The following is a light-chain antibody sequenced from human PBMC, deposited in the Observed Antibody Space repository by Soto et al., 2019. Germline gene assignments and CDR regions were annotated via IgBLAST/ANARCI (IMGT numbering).Light chain of an antibody. J-gene: IGLJ1*01. Sequence: QSVMTHLPAVSAAPGQKVTISCSGSSSNIGGNSVSWYQQLPGTAPKLLIYDDNKRPSGIPDRFSGSKSGTSATLGITGFQTGVEADYYCGSWDSSLSAYVFGTGTKVNVL. V-gene: IGLV1-51*01. CDR2: DDN. CDR3: GSWDSSLSAYV. CDR1: SSNIGGNS.